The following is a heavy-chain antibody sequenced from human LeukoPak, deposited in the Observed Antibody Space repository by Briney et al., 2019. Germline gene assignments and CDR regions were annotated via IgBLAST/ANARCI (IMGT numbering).Heavy chain of an antibody. Sequence: PGGSLRLSCSASGFTFSKYAMHWVRQAPGKGLEYVSGINNNGGTTYYSDSVKARLTISRDNSKNTLFLQMTSLRAEDTAVYYCVRTMMTFGGVIRTDAFDIWGQGTMVIVSP. V-gene: IGHV3-64D*06. CDR1: GFTFSKYA. D-gene: IGHD3-16*01. CDR2: INNNGGTT. J-gene: IGHJ3*02. CDR3: VRTMMTFGGVIRTDAFDI.